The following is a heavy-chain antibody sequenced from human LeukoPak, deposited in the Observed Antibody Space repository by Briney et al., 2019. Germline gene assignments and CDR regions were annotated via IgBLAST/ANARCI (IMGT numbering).Heavy chain of an antibody. D-gene: IGHD2-15*01. J-gene: IGHJ4*02. V-gene: IGHV3-30-3*01. CDR2: ISYGGSNK. Sequence: GGSLRLSCAASGFTFSSYAMHWVRQAPGKGLEWVAVISYGGSNKYYADSVKGRFTISRDNSKNTLYLQMNSLRAEDTAVYYCARDLKAYIVVVVAATPGYWGQGTLVTVSS. CDR3: ARDLKAYIVVVVAATPGY. CDR1: GFTFSSYA.